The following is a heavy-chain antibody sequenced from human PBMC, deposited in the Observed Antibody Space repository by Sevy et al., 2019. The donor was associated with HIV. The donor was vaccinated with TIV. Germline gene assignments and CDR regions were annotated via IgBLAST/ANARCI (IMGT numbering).Heavy chain of an antibody. V-gene: IGHV3-43D*04. Sequence: GGSLRLSCAASGFTFDDYAMHWVRQAPGKGLEWVSLISWDGGSTYYADSVKGRFTISRDNSQNTLHLQMSSLRADDTAVYYCAKALNPALESMLEVNLRTLKGFDVWGQGTVVTVSS. CDR2: ISWDGGST. J-gene: IGHJ3*01. CDR1: GFTFDDYA. CDR3: AKALNPALESMLEVNLRTLKGFDV. D-gene: IGHD3-22*01.